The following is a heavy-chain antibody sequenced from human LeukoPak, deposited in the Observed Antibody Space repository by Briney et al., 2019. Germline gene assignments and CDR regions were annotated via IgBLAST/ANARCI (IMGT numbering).Heavy chain of an antibody. CDR3: ARDPLPGYYGSESY. J-gene: IGHJ4*02. D-gene: IGHD3-10*01. CDR1: GGSVSSGSYY. Sequence: SETLSLTCTVSGGSVSSGSYYWSWIRQPPGKGLEWIGYIYYSGSTNYNPSLKSRVTISVDTSKNQFSLKLSSVIAADTAVYYCARDPLPGYYGSESYWGQGTLVTVSS. CDR2: IYYSGST. V-gene: IGHV4-61*01.